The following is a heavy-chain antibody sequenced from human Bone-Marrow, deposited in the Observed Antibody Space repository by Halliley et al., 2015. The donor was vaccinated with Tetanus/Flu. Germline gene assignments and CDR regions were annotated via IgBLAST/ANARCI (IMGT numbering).Heavy chain of an antibody. CDR1: SYSFSSHG. V-gene: IGHV1-18*04. D-gene: IGHD3-22*01. CDR2: ISGYNGNT. Sequence: QLVQSGAEVKKPGASVKVSCKASSYSFSSHGIGWVRQAPGQGLEWMGWISGYNGNTDYARKFQGRVTMTADTSTSTAYMELRSLTSDDTAVYYCARDGYYDSSGYYYDLWGRGTLVTVSS. CDR3: ARDGYYDSSGYYYDL. J-gene: IGHJ2*01.